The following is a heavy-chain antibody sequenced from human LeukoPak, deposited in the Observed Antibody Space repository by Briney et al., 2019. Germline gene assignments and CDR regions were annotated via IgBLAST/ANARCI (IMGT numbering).Heavy chain of an antibody. D-gene: IGHD2-8*02. J-gene: IGHJ4*02. CDR1: GGSISSYY. CDR2: ISYSGST. V-gene: IGHV4-59*08. Sequence: SETLSLTCTASGGSISSYYWSWIRQPPGKGLEWIGYISYSGSTNYNPSLKSRVTISLDTSKNQFSLKLSSVTAADTAVYYCAGHHPRNTVDFWGQGTLVTVSS. CDR3: AGHHPRNTVDF.